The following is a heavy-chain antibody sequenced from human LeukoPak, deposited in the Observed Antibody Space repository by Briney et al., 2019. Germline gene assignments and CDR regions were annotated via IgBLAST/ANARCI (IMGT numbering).Heavy chain of an antibody. CDR1: GGSISSGGSY. CDR3: ARDGIAAGGSVGY. J-gene: IGHJ4*02. Sequence: PSQTLSLTCTVSGGSISSGGSYWSWIRQHPGKGLEWIGYIYYSGSTYYNPSLKSRVTISVDPSKNQFSLKLSSVPSEDAAVYYCARDGIAAGGSVGYWGQGTMVTVSS. V-gene: IGHV4-31*03. CDR2: IYYSGST. D-gene: IGHD6-13*01.